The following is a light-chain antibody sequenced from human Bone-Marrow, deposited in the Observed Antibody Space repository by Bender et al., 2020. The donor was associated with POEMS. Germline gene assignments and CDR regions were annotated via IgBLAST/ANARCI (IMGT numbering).Light chain of an antibody. J-gene: IGLJ2*01. V-gene: IGLV3-1*01. CDR2: QDT. CDR3: QAWDNTAVV. Sequence: SYELTQPPSVSVSPGQTANITCSGDDLGNKYVCWYQQKPGQSPVLVIYQDTKRPSGIPERFSGSNSGNTATLTISGTQAMDEADYYCQAWDNTAVVFGGGTKLTVL. CDR1: DLGNKY.